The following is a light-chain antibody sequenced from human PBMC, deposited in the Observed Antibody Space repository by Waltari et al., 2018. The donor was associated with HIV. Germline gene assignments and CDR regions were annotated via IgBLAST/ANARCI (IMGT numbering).Light chain of an antibody. CDR1: NCVGSIY. Sequence: EIVLTQSPGTLSLSPGERAIFSCRARNCVGSIYLNWYQQKPGQAPRVLIYGASSRATGIPDRFSGSGSGTDFSLTISRLEPEDFAVYYCQQSGSSITFGQGTRLEIK. CDR2: GAS. V-gene: IGKV3-20*01. J-gene: IGKJ5*01. CDR3: QQSGSSIT.